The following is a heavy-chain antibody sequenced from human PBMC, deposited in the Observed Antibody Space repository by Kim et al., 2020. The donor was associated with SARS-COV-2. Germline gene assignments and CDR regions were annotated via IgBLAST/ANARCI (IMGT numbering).Heavy chain of an antibody. J-gene: IGHJ2*01. CDR2: IKSKTDDETT. CDR3: TTDSRSLGAHFYFDL. CDR1: GFTFTNAW. Sequence: GGSLRLSCATSGFTFTNAWMIWVRQAPGKGLEWVGRIKSKTDDETTDYAAPVKGRFTISRDDSKTTLYLQMNSLKTEDTAVYYCTTDSRSLGAHFYFDLWGRGTLVTVSS. V-gene: IGHV3-15*01.